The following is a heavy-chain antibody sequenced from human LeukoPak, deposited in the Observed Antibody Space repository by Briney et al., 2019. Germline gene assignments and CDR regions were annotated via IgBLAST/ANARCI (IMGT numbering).Heavy chain of an antibody. V-gene: IGHV1-69*01. CDR1: GCTFSSYV. Sequence: ASVNVSCKASGCTFSSYVISWVGQAPGQGLDWMGVIIPIFGTANYAQKFQGRVTITEDESTSTAYMELSRLRSEDTAVYYCARDRSIAVAGTYFDYWGQGTLVTVSS. D-gene: IGHD6-19*01. CDR3: ARDRSIAVAGTYFDY. CDR2: IIPIFGTA. J-gene: IGHJ4*02.